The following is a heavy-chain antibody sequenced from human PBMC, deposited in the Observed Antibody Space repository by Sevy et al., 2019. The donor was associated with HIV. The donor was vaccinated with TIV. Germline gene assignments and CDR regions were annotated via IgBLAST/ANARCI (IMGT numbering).Heavy chain of an antibody. J-gene: IGHJ3*02. CDR1: DGSISIYH. V-gene: IGHV4-59*01. CDR2: IYDSGST. Sequence: SETLSLTCTVSDGSISIYHWSWIRQPPGKGLEWIGVIYDSGSTNYNPSLKSRVTISVDTSKNQFSLKVSSVTAADTAMYFCARRGYDSSGYYNAFDIWGQGTMVTVSS. CDR3: ARRGYDSSGYYNAFDI. D-gene: IGHD3-22*01.